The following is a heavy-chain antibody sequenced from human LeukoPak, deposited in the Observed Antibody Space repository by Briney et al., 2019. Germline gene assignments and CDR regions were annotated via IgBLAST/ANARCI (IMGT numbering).Heavy chain of an antibody. V-gene: IGHV4-59*01. CDR2: IYYSGST. D-gene: IGHD3-10*01. Sequence: SETLSLTCTVSGGSISSYYWSWIRQPPGKGLEWIGYIYYSGSTNYNPSLKSRVTISVDTSKNQFSLKLSSVTAADTAVYYCAREVLWFGESNVIDYWGQGTLVTVSS. J-gene: IGHJ4*02. CDR3: AREVLWFGESNVIDY. CDR1: GGSISSYY.